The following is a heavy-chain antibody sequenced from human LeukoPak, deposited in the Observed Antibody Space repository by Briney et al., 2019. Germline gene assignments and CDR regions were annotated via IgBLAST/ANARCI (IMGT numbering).Heavy chain of an antibody. Sequence: SETLSLTCTVSGDSISSISYYWGWIRQPPGKGLEWIGSIYYSGSTYYNPSLKSRVTISVDTSKNQFSLKLSSVTAADTAVYYCASQNYSNYEGGWFDPWGQGTLVTVSS. CDR3: ASQNYSNYEGGWFDP. J-gene: IGHJ5*02. D-gene: IGHD4-11*01. CDR1: GDSISSISYY. CDR2: IYYSGST. V-gene: IGHV4-39*01.